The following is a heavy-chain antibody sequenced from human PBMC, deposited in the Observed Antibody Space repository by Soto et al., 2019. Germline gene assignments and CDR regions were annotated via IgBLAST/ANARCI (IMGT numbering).Heavy chain of an antibody. J-gene: IGHJ4*02. CDR1: GYTFTGYY. V-gene: IGHV1-2*02. CDR3: ARGVVDTAMVYYFDY. CDR2: INPNSGGT. Sequence: ASVKVSCKASGYTFTGYYMHWVRQAPGQGLEWMGWINPNSGGTNYAQKFQGRVTMTRDTSISTAYMELSRLRSDDTAVYYCARGVVDTAMVYYFDYWGQGTLVTVSS. D-gene: IGHD5-18*01.